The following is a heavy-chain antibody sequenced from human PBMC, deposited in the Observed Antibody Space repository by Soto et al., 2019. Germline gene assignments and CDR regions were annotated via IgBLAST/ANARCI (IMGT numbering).Heavy chain of an antibody. Sequence: QVQLVQSGTDVRNPGASVKVSCKPSGYIFSDNYIHWVRQAPGQGLEWMGWIDPKTGGTKYAQKFLGRVTMTSDTAISTAYMELTSLKPDDTAVYFCARDLGDYVLGYWGPGTLVTVSS. CDR2: IDPKTGGT. D-gene: IGHD4-17*01. J-gene: IGHJ4*02. CDR1: GYIFSDNY. V-gene: IGHV1-2*02. CDR3: ARDLGDYVLGY.